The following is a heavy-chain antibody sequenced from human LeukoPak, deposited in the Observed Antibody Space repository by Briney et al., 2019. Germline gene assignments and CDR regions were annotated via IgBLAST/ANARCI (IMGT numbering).Heavy chain of an antibody. CDR3: ARPGSEITIFRTPPSPAYYYYGMDV. Sequence: SVKVSCKASGGTFSSYAISWVRQAPGQGLEWMGRIIPILGIANYAQKFQGRVTITADKSTSTAYMELSSLRSEDTAVYYCARPGSEITIFRTPPSPAYYYYGMDVWGQGTTVTVS. D-gene: IGHD3-3*01. V-gene: IGHV1-69*04. J-gene: IGHJ6*02. CDR1: GGTFSSYA. CDR2: IIPILGIA.